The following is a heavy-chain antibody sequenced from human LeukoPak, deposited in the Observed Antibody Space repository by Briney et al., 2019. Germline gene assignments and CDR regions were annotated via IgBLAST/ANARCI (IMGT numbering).Heavy chain of an antibody. V-gene: IGHV3-7*01. Sequence: GGSLRLSCAASGFTFSSYWMSWVRQAPGKGLEWVANIKQDGSEKYYVDSVKGRFTISRDNAKNSLYLQMNSLRAEDTAVYYCARDSSYDYDPFDYWGQGTLVTVSS. CDR3: ARDSSYDYDPFDY. CDR1: GFTFSSYW. D-gene: IGHD3-16*01. CDR2: IKQDGSEK. J-gene: IGHJ4*02.